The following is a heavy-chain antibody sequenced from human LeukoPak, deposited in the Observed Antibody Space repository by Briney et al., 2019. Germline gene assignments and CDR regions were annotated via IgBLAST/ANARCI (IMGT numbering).Heavy chain of an antibody. Sequence: PGGSLRLSCTASRFSLSSYSINWVRQAPGKGLEWVSYISSSSSTIYYADSVKGRFTISRDNAKNSLYLQMNSLRAEDTAVYYCATFVVRGYLGQGTLVTVSS. J-gene: IGHJ4*02. CDR2: ISSSSSTI. D-gene: IGHD2-15*01. V-gene: IGHV3-48*01. CDR3: ATFVVRGY. CDR1: RFSLSSYS.